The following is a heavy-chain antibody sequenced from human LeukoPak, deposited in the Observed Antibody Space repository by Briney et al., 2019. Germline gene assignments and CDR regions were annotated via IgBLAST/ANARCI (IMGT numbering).Heavy chain of an antibody. Sequence: GGSLRLSCAASGFSFSSYSMNWVRQAPGKGLEWVSSISSSGRYIYYADSLKGRFTISRDNAKNSLYLQMNSLRAEDTAVYYCTRSFDGDYFDYWGQGTLVTVSS. CDR1: GFSFSSYS. D-gene: IGHD3-9*01. CDR2: ISSSGRYI. J-gene: IGHJ4*02. CDR3: TRSFDGDYFDY. V-gene: IGHV3-21*01.